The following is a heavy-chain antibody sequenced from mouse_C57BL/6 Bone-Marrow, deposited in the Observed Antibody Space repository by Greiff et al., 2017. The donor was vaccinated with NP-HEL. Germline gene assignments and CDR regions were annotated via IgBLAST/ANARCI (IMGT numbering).Heavy chain of an antibody. CDR3: AIYGSSPFYAMDY. D-gene: IGHD1-1*01. J-gene: IGHJ4*01. Sequence: EVQLVESGGGLVKPGGSLTLSCAASGFTFSDYGMHWVRQAPEKGLEWVAYISSGSSTIYYVDTVKGRFTISRDNAKNTPFLQITCLRAEDTAMYYCAIYGSSPFYAMDYGGQGTSVTVSS. CDR1: GFTFSDYG. CDR2: ISSGSSTI. V-gene: IGHV5-17*01.